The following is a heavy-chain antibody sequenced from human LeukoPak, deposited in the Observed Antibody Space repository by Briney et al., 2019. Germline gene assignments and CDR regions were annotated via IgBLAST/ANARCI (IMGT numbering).Heavy chain of an antibody. D-gene: IGHD3-22*01. CDR1: GGSFSGYY. CDR2: INHSGST. V-gene: IGHV4-34*01. CDR3: AREADYYDSSGLTDAFDI. Sequence: PSETLSLTCAVYGGSFSGYYWSWIRQPPGKGLEWIGEINHSGSTNYNPSLKSRVTISVDTSKNQFSLKLSSVTAADTAVYYCAREADYYDSSGLTDAFDIWGQGTMVTVSS. J-gene: IGHJ3*02.